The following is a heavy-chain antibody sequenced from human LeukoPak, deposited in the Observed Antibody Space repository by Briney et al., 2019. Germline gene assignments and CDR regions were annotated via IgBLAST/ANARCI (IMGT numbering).Heavy chain of an antibody. J-gene: IGHJ4*02. Sequence: GGSLRLSCAASGFIFSSYSMNWVRQAPGKGLEWVGFIRSKAYGGTTEYAASVKGRFTISRDDSKSIAYLQMNSLKTEDTAVYYCTRAHRGYVGLWGQGTLVTVSS. CDR2: IRSKAYGGTT. CDR3: TRAHRGYVGL. V-gene: IGHV3-49*04. CDR1: GFIFSSYS. D-gene: IGHD5-12*01.